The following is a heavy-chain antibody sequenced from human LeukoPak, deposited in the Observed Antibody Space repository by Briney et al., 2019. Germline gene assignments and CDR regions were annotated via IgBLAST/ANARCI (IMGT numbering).Heavy chain of an antibody. J-gene: IGHJ4*02. CDR1: GGTFSSYA. D-gene: IGHD2-2*02. V-gene: IGHV1-69*13. CDR2: IIPIFGTA. CDR3: ARDALLGYCSSTSCYRFGY. Sequence: EASVKVSCKASGGTFSSYAISWVRQAPGQGLEWMGGIIPIFGTANYAQKFQGRVTITADESTSTAYMELSSLRSEDTAVYYCARDALLGYCSSTSCYRFGYWGQGTLVTVSS.